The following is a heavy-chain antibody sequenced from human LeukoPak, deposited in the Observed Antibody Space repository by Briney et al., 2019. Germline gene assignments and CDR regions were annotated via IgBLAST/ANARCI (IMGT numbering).Heavy chain of an antibody. CDR1: GGSISSGSYY. CDR2: IYTSGST. D-gene: IGHD2-2*01. J-gene: IGHJ4*02. Sequence: SETLSLTCTVSGGSISSGSYYWSWIRQPAGKGLEWIGRIYTSGSTNYNPSLKSRVTISVDTSKNQFSLKLSSVTAADTAVYYRARGEAAAPWRVDYWGQGTLVTVSS. CDR3: ARGEAAAPWRVDY. V-gene: IGHV4-61*02.